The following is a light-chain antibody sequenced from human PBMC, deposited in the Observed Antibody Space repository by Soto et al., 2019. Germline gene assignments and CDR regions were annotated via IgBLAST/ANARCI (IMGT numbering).Light chain of an antibody. CDR2: GAS. J-gene: IGKJ1*01. V-gene: IGKV3-15*01. CDR3: QQYKNGWT. Sequence: IVMTQSPATLSVSPEERATLSCRASQSVSSNLAWYQQKPGQAPRLLIYGASTRATGIPAKFSGGGSGTEFTLTISSLQSEDFAIYYCQQYKNGWTFGQGTKVDIK. CDR1: QSVSSN.